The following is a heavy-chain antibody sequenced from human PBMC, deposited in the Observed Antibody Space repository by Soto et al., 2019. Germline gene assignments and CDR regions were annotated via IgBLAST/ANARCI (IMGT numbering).Heavy chain of an antibody. CDR1: GFSFTNYH. Sequence: QVQLVQSGAEVKKPGASVRISCKTSGFSFTNYHMHWVRQAPGQGLQWMGKINPSGDSTDYAREFPGRLSVTRDTSTSTAYMELSGLRSEDTAVYYCARTYSGGSSHDYWGPGTLVTVSS. V-gene: IGHV1-46*01. CDR3: ARTYSGGSSHDY. J-gene: IGHJ4*02. D-gene: IGHD1-26*01. CDR2: INPSGDST.